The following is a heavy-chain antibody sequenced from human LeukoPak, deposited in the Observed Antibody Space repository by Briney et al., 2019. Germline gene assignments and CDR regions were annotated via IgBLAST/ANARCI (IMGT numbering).Heavy chain of an antibody. CDR3: AKGEGDRSWYYFDY. V-gene: IGHV3-30*02. CDR1: GFTFSSFG. D-gene: IGHD6-13*01. J-gene: IGHJ4*02. Sequence: GGSLRLPCAASGFTFSSFGMYWVRQAPGKGLEWVAFIRYDGRNKYYADSVKGRFTLSRDNSKNTVYLQMNSLRVEDTALYYCAKGEGDRSWYYFDYWGQGTLVTVSS. CDR2: IRYDGRNK.